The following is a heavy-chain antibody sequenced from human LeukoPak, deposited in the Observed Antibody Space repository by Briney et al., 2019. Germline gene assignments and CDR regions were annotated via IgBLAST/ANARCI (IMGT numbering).Heavy chain of an antibody. CDR3: TRGQSSGYSSGDY. V-gene: IGHV3-74*01. D-gene: IGHD3-22*01. J-gene: IGHJ4*02. CDR2: IESDGTTT. CDR1: GFTFSSYE. Sequence: GGSLRLSCAASGFTFSSYEMNWVRQAPGKGLVWVSRIESDGTTTTYADSVKGRFTISRDNAKNTLYLQMNSLRAEDTAVYYCTRGQSSGYSSGDYWGQGTLVTVSS.